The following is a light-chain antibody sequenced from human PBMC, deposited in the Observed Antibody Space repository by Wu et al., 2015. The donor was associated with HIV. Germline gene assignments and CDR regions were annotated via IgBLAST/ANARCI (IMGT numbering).Light chain of an antibody. CDR3: QQYGYSQT. Sequence: EIVLTQSPGTLSLSPGERATPSCRASQSISSSYLAWYQQKPGQAPRLLIYGASSRATGIPDRFSGSGSGTDFTLTINRLEPEDFAVYYCQQYGYSQTFGQGTKVEIK. CDR2: GAS. J-gene: IGKJ1*01. CDR1: QSISSSY. V-gene: IGKV3-20*01.